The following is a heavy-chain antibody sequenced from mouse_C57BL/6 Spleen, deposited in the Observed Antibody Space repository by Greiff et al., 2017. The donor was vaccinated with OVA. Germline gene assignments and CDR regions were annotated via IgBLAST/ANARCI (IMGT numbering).Heavy chain of an antibody. CDR3: ARDSTVVATKYFDV. J-gene: IGHJ1*03. Sequence: QVQLQQPGAELVMPGASVKLSCKASGYTFTSYWMHWVKQRPGQGLEWIGEIDPSDSYTNYNQKFKGKSTLTVDKSSSTAYMQLSSLTSEDSAVYYCARDSTVVATKYFDVWGTGTTVTVSS. CDR1: GYTFTSYW. V-gene: IGHV1-69*01. D-gene: IGHD1-1*01. CDR2: IDPSDSYT.